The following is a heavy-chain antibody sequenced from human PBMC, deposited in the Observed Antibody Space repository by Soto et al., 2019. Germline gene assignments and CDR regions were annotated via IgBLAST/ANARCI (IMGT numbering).Heavy chain of an antibody. V-gene: IGHV3-23*01. CDR2: ISGSGGST. CDR1: GVTFSTYA. D-gene: IGHD3-10*01. CDR3: AKTAIILVRGVIVPGWFDP. J-gene: IGHJ5*02. Sequence: PWGSLRLSCAASGVTFSTYAMSWVRQAPGEGLEWVSAISGSGGSTYYADPVKGRFTISRDNAKNTPYLQMNSLRAEDTAVYYCAKTAIILVRGVIVPGWFDPWGQGTLVTVSS.